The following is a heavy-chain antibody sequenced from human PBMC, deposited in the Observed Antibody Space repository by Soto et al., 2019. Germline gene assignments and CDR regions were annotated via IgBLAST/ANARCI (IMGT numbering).Heavy chain of an antibody. CDR1: GFTFSSYA. CDR3: TRDSLVCSGGSCYSHSGDDDAFDI. J-gene: IGHJ3*02. V-gene: IGHV3-64*04. CDR2: ISSNGGST. Sequence: GGSLRLSCSASGFTFSSYAMHWVRQAPGKGLEYVSAISSNGGSTYYADSVKGRFTISRDNSKNTLYLQMNSLKTEDTAVYYCTRDSLVCSGGSCYSHSGDDDAFDIWGQGTMVTVSS. D-gene: IGHD2-15*01.